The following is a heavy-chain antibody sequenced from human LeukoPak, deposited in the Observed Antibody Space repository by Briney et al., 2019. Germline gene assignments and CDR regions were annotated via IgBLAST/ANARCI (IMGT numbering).Heavy chain of an antibody. V-gene: IGHV4-39*01. J-gene: IGHJ3*02. Sequence: SETLSLTCTVSGGSMSSSYYYWGWIRQPPGKGLEWMGSIYYSESTYYNPSLRGRVTIFVDTSKNQFSLKLSSVTAADTAVYYCARARRNDYGDYGRARAFDIWGQGTMVTVSS. CDR1: GGSMSSSYYY. D-gene: IGHD4-17*01. CDR3: ARARRNDYGDYGRARAFDI. CDR2: IYYSEST.